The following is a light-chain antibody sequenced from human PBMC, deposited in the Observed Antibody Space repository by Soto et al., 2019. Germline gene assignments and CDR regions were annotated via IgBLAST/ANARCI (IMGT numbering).Light chain of an antibody. V-gene: IGKV1-6*01. J-gene: IGKJ1*01. Sequence: AIQMTQSPSSLSASVGDRVTITCRASQGIRDELGWYQQKAGKAPNLLISAASRLQSGVPSRFSGRGSGTDFTLTISSLQPEDFATYYCLQDYDYPRTFSQGTKVDIK. CDR1: QGIRDE. CDR2: AAS. CDR3: LQDYDYPRT.